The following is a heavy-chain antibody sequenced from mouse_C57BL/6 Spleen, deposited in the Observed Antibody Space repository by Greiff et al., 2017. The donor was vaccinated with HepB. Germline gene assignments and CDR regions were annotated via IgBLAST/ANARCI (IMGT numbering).Heavy chain of an antibody. D-gene: IGHD1-1*01. V-gene: IGHV5-17*01. CDR3: ARPDYYAPFAY. CDR1: GFTFSDYG. J-gene: IGHJ3*01. CDR2: ISSGSSTI. Sequence: EVKVVESGGGLVKPGGSLKLSCAASGFTFSDYGMHWVRQAPEKGLEWVAYISSGSSTIYYADTVKGRFTISRDNAKNTLFLQMTSLRSEDTAMYYCARPDYYAPFAYWGQGTLVTVSA.